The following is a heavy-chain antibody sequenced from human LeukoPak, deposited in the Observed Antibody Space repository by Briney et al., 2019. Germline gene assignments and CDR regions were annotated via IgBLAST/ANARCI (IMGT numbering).Heavy chain of an antibody. J-gene: IGHJ6*02. CDR2: MNPNSGDT. D-gene: IGHD4-11*01. CDR3: ARDREYSNYLLVYGMDV. V-gene: IGHV1-2*02. CDR1: GYTFTGYY. Sequence: GASVKVSCKAYGYTFTGYYIHWVRQAPGQGLEWMGWMNPNSGDTNHAQKLQGRFTMTTDTSIRTVYMELSSLRSDDTAVYYCARDREYSNYLLVYGMDVWGQGTTVTVSS.